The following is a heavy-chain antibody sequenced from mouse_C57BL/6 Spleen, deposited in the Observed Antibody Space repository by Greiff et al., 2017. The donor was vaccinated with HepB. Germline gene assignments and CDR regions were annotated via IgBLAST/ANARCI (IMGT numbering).Heavy chain of an antibody. V-gene: IGHV5-17*01. Sequence: EVKVVESGGGLVKPGGSLKLSCAASGFTFSDYGMHWVRQAPEKGLEWVAYISSGSSTIYYADTVKGRFTISRDNAKNTLFLQMTSLRSEDTAMYYCARGGGWLLSWGQGTTLTVSS. CDR2: ISSGSSTI. CDR1: GFTFSDYG. CDR3: ARGGGWLLS. D-gene: IGHD2-3*01. J-gene: IGHJ2*01.